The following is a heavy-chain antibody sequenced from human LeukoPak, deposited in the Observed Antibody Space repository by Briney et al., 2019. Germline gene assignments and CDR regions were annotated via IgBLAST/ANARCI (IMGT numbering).Heavy chain of an antibody. CDR1: GGSFSGYY. V-gene: IGHV4-34*01. CDR2: INHSGST. J-gene: IGHJ2*01. Sequence: SETLSLTCAVYGGSFSGYYWSWIRQPPGKGLEWIGEINHSGSTNYNPSLKSRVTISVDTSKNQFSLKLNSVTAADTAVYYCARGIRGSGYYYGPGYWYFDLWGRGTLVTVSS. D-gene: IGHD3-22*01. CDR3: ARGIRGSGYYYGPGYWYFDL.